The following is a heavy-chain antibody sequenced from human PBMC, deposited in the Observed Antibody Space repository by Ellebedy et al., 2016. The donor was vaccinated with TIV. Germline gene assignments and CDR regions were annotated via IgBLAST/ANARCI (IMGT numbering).Heavy chain of an antibody. Sequence: SETLSLXXAVYGGSFSGYYWSWIRQPPGKGLEWIGYIYYSGSTNYNPSLKSRVTISVDTSKNQFSLKLSSVTAADTAVYYCASHLWQEGNFDYWGQGTLVTVSS. CDR3: ASHLWQEGNFDY. CDR2: IYYSGST. J-gene: IGHJ4*02. V-gene: IGHV4-59*01. D-gene: IGHD3-10*01. CDR1: GGSFSGYY.